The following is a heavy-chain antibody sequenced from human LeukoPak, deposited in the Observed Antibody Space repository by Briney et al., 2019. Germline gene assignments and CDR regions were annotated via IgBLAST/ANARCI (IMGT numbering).Heavy chain of an antibody. J-gene: IGHJ6*02. CDR2: ISSSSSYI. V-gene: IGHV3-21*01. CDR1: GFTFSSYA. Sequence: GGSLRLSCAASGFTFSSYAMSWVRQAPGKGLEWVSSISSSSSYIYYADSVKGRFTISRDNAKNSLYLQMNSLRAEDTAVYYCARDSSLLMVYAIPAYYYGMDVWGQGTTVTVSS. CDR3: ARDSSLLMVYAIPAYYYGMDV. D-gene: IGHD2-8*01.